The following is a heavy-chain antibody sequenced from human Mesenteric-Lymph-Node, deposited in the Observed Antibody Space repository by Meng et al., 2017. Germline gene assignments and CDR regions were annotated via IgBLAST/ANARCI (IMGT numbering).Heavy chain of an antibody. CDR1: EFTFSTYW. J-gene: IGHJ4*02. Sequence: GESLKISCAASEFTFSTYWMSWFRQAPGKGLEWVSSISGSGGSTDYADSVKGRFTISRDNSKNTLYLQMNSLRAEDTAVYCCAKSYVWGSYRYYFDYWGQGTLVTVSS. CDR2: ISGSGGST. V-gene: IGHV3-23*01. CDR3: AKSYVWGSYRYYFDY. D-gene: IGHD3-16*02.